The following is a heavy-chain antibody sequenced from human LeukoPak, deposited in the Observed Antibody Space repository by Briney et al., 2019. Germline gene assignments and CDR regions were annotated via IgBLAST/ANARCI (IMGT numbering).Heavy chain of an antibody. Sequence: GGSLRLSCAASGFTFSDFWMHWVRQAPGKGLVWVSRINTDGSSTRYADSVKGRFTISRDNAKSTLYLQMNSLRAEDTAVYYCAKLAITGTPLDFDYWGQGTLVTVSS. CDR2: INTDGSST. CDR3: AKLAITGTPLDFDY. J-gene: IGHJ4*02. CDR1: GFTFSDFW. D-gene: IGHD1-20*01. V-gene: IGHV3-74*01.